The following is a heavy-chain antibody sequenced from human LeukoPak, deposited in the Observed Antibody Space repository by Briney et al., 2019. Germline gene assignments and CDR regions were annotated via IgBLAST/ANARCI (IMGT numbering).Heavy chain of an antibody. V-gene: IGHV3-30*18. Sequence: GGSLRLSCAASGFTFSSYGMHWVRQAPGKGLEWVAVISYDGSNKYYADSVKGRFTISRDNSKNTLYLQMNSLRAEDTAVYYCAKDRVGYDILTGYCNYLDYWGQGTLVTVSS. D-gene: IGHD3-9*01. CDR2: ISYDGSNK. CDR3: AKDRVGYDILTGYCNYLDY. J-gene: IGHJ4*02. CDR1: GFTFSSYG.